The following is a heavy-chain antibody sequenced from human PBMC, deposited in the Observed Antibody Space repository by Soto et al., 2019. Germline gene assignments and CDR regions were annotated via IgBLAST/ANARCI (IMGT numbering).Heavy chain of an antibody. CDR1: GGSISSHY. CDR3: ARRDYSTASLGPFDY. V-gene: IGHV4-59*11. CDR2: VHYRGST. Sequence: QVQLQESGPGLVKPSETLSLTCVVSGGSISSHYWSWIRQPPGSGLEWIGFVHYRGSTNYSPSLKRRVTLSVDTSKNQFSRNLTSVTAADTAFYFCARRDYSTASLGPFDYWGQGVLVTVSS. D-gene: IGHD6-6*01. J-gene: IGHJ4*02.